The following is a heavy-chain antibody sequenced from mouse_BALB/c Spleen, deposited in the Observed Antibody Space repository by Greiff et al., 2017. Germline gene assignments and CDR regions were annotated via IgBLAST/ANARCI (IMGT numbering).Heavy chain of an antibody. Sequence: VQLQQSGAELAKPGASVKMSCKASGYTFTSYWMHWVKQRPGQGLEWIGYINPSTGYTEYNQKFKDKATLTADKSSSTAYMRLSSLTAEDSAVYYCAIYDFYAMDYWGQGTSVTVSS. J-gene: IGHJ4*01. D-gene: IGHD1-1*01. CDR1: GYTFTSYW. CDR3: AIYDFYAMDY. V-gene: IGHV1-7*01. CDR2: INPSTGYT.